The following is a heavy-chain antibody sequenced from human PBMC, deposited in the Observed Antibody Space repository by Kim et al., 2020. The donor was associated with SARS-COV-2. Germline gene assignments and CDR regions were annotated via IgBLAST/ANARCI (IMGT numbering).Heavy chain of an antibody. CDR3: ARWGAITIFGVVMGVYGMDV. D-gene: IGHD3-3*01. V-gene: IGHV3-13*01. Sequence: GGSLRLSCAASGFTFSSYDMHWVRQATGKGLEWVSAIGTAGDTYYPGSVKGRFTISRENAKNSLYLQMNSLRAGDTAVYYCARWGAITIFGVVMGVYGMDVRGQGTTVTVSS. J-gene: IGHJ6*02. CDR1: GFTFSSYD. CDR2: IGTAGDT.